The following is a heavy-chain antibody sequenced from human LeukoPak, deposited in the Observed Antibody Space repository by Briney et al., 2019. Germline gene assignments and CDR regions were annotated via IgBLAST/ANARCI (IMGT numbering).Heavy chain of an antibody. CDR1: GDSVSGKSVA. CDR3: ARDRYDYGDYVEGIFDY. J-gene: IGHJ4*02. D-gene: IGHD4-17*01. CDR2: TFYRSKWSS. Sequence: SQTLSLTCAISGDSVSGKSVAWNWIRQSPSRGLEWLGRTFYRSKWSSEYATSMKGRITINPDTSKNQFSLQLNSVTPEDTAVYYCARDRYDYGDYVEGIFDYWGQGTLVTVSS. V-gene: IGHV6-1*01.